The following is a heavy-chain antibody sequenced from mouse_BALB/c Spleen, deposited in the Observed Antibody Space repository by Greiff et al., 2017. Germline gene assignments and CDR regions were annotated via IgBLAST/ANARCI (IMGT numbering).Heavy chain of an antibody. Sequence: VQLQQSGAELMKPGASVKISCKATGYTFSSYWIEWVKQRPGHGLEWIGEILPGSGSTNYNEKFKGKATFTADTSSNTAYMQLSSLTSEDSAVYYCAPVLRLLWYFDVWGAGTTVTVSS. CDR3: APVLRLLWYFDV. CDR2: ILPGSGST. D-gene: IGHD1-2*01. J-gene: IGHJ1*01. CDR1: GYTFSSYW. V-gene: IGHV1-9*01.